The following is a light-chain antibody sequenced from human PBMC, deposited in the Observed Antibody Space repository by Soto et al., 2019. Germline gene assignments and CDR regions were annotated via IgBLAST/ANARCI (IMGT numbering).Light chain of an antibody. Sequence: DIVLTQSSLSLPVTPGEPASISCRSSQSLLHSDGYNYLDWYLQKPGQSPQLLIYSGSHRASGVPDRFSGSGSGTDFKLKISRVEAEDVGIYYCMQALQTPVTFGGGTKVEIK. J-gene: IGKJ4*01. V-gene: IGKV2-28*01. CDR1: QSLLHSDGYNY. CDR2: SGS. CDR3: MQALQTPVT.